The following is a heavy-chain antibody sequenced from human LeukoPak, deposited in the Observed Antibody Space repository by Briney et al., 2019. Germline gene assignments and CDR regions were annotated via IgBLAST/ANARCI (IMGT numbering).Heavy chain of an antibody. Sequence: ASVKVSCKASGYTFTSYAMNWVRQAPGQGLEWMGWINTNTGNPTYAQGFTGRFVFSLDTSVSTAYLQISSLKAEDTAVYYCARVGYGDPAGDGKDWFDPWGQGTLVTVSS. CDR1: GYTFTSYA. CDR3: ARVGYGDPAGDGKDWFDP. D-gene: IGHD4-17*01. CDR2: INTNTGNP. V-gene: IGHV7-4-1*02. J-gene: IGHJ5*02.